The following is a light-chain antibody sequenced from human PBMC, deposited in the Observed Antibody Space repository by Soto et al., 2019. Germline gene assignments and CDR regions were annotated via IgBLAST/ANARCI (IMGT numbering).Light chain of an antibody. CDR1: QSVSSRS. Sequence: EIVLTQSPGTLSLSPGERVTLSCRASQSVSSRSLAWFQQKPGQAPRLLIYAASSRATGIPDRFSGSGFGTDFTLTISILEPEDFAVYYCQQYGSSPWTFGQGTKVEIK. CDR3: QQYGSSPWT. V-gene: IGKV3-20*01. CDR2: AAS. J-gene: IGKJ1*01.